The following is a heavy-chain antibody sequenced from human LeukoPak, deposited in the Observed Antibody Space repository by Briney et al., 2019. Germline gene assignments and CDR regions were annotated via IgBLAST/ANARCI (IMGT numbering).Heavy chain of an antibody. Sequence: GGSLRLSCAASGFTFSSYGMHWVRQAPGKGLEWVAVISYDGSNKYYADSVKGRFTISRDNSKNTLYLQMNSLRAEDTAVYYCAKDAIDYGVSGPFDYWGQGTLVTVSS. CDR2: ISYDGSNK. D-gene: IGHD4-17*01. CDR1: GFTFSSYG. V-gene: IGHV3-30*18. CDR3: AKDAIDYGVSGPFDY. J-gene: IGHJ4*02.